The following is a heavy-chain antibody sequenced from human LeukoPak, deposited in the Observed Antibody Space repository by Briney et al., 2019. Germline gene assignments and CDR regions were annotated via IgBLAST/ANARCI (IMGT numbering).Heavy chain of an antibody. Sequence: PGGSLRLSCAASGFTFSSYAMSWVRQAPGKGLEWVSAISGSGGSTYYADSVKGRFTISRDNSKNTLYLQMNSLRAEDTGVYYCAKTGDILTGYYIDYWGQGTLVTVSS. D-gene: IGHD3-9*01. CDR2: ISGSGGST. V-gene: IGHV3-23*01. J-gene: IGHJ4*02. CDR3: AKTGDILTGYYIDY. CDR1: GFTFSSYA.